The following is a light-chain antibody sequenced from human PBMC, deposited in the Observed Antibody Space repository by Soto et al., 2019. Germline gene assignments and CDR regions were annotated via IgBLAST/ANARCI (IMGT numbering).Light chain of an antibody. CDR2: DAS. Sequence: DVQLTQSPSFMSASVGDRVSITCRASQGISTFLAWYQQHPGTAPKRPIYDASNLQSGVPSRFSGSGSGTEFTLTISSLQPEDFATYYCQQVTNYPLTFGGGTKVDI. CDR3: QQVTNYPLT. J-gene: IGKJ4*01. CDR1: QGISTF. V-gene: IGKV1-9*01.